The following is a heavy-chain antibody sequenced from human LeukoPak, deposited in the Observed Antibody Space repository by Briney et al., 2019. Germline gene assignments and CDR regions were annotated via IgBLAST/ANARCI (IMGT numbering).Heavy chain of an antibody. D-gene: IGHD3-10*01. CDR1: GGSFSGYY. CDR2: INHSGST. CDR3: ARDRAHYYGSGSSHSWFDP. Sequence: SETLSLTCAVYGGSFSGYYWSWIRQPPGKGLEWIGEINHSGSTNYNPSLKSRVTISVDTPKNQFSLKLSSVTAADTAVYYCARDRAHYYGSGSSHSWFDPWGQGTLVTVSS. V-gene: IGHV4-34*01. J-gene: IGHJ5*02.